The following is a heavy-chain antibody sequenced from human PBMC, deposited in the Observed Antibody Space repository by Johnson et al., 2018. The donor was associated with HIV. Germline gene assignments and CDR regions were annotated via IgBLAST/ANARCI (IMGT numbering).Heavy chain of an antibody. Sequence: QVQLVESGGGVVQSGRSLRLSCSASGFTFSSYAIHWVRQAPGKGLEWVAVISYDGTNKYYADSVKGRFTISRDNSKNTLYLQMNSLRAEDTAVYYCANLAVAVSGDAFDIWGQGTMVTVSS. J-gene: IGHJ3*02. CDR1: GFTFSSYA. CDR3: ANLAVAVSGDAFDI. V-gene: IGHV3-30-3*01. CDR2: ISYDGTNK. D-gene: IGHD6-19*01.